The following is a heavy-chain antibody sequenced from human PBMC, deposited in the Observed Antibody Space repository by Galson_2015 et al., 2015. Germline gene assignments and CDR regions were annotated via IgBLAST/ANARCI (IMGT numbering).Heavy chain of an antibody. CDR2: VSPSGDP. Sequence: SLRLSCAASKFTFSIYDMHWVRQVTGKGLEWVSAVSPSGDPYYADSVKGRFTISREDAMNSVYLQMNNLRAGDTALYYCAREIRTPTGVGDGMDVWGQGTTVTVSS. D-gene: IGHD2-8*01. V-gene: IGHV3-13*05. CDR3: AREIRTPTGVGDGMDV. CDR1: KFTFSIYD. J-gene: IGHJ6*02.